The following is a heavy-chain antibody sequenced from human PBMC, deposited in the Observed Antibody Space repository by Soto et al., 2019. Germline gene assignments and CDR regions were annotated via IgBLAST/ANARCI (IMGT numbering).Heavy chain of an antibody. CDR2: INPNSGGT. D-gene: IGHD5-18*01. V-gene: IGHV1-2*04. CDR3: ARGTGYSYGNVNYGMDV. CDR1: VFSVDTTYC. J-gene: IGHJ6*02. Sequence: GASVKVSCKASVFSVDTTYCIHWARQAPGQGLEWMGWINPNSGGTNYAQKFQGWVTMTRDTSISTAYMELSRLRSDDTAVYYCARGTGYSYGNVNYGMDVWGQGTTVTVSS.